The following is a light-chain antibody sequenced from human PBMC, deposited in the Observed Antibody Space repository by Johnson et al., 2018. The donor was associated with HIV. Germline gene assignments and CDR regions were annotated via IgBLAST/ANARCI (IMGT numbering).Light chain of an antibody. CDR1: DSNIGNNY. Sequence: QSVLTQPPSVSAAPGQKVTISCFGSDSNIGNNYVSWYQQVPGTAPKLLIYENNKRPSGIPDRFSGSKSGTSATLGITGLQTGDEADYYCGTWDTSLTTGGVFGTGTKVTVL. CDR3: GTWDTSLTTGGV. J-gene: IGLJ1*01. V-gene: IGLV1-51*02. CDR2: ENN.